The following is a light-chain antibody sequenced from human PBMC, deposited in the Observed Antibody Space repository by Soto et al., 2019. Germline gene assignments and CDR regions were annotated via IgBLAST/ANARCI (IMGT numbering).Light chain of an antibody. CDR1: SSDIDVYDL. V-gene: IGLV2-23*02. CDR3: CSYAGFTTYV. J-gene: IGLJ1*01. CDR2: GVS. Sequence: SALTQPASVSGSPGQSITISCTGTSSDIDVYDLVSWYRQYPGKAPKLMIYGVSKRPSGVSDRFSGSKSGNTASLTISGLQTEDEADYYCCSYAGFTTYVFGSGTKLTVL.